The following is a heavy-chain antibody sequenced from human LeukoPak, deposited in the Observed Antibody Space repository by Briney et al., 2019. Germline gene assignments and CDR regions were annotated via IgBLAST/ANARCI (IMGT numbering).Heavy chain of an antibody. V-gene: IGHV4-34*01. CDR2: INHSGST. D-gene: IGHD6-19*01. J-gene: IGHJ3*02. Sequence: KPSETLSLTCAVYGGSFSGYYWSWIRQPPGKGLEWIGEINHSGSTNYNPSLKSRVTISVDTSKNQFSLKLSSVTAADTAVYYCARGRRWLSIAVAGAHAFDIWGQGTMVTVSS. CDR3: ARGRRWLSIAVAGAHAFDI. CDR1: GGSFSGYY.